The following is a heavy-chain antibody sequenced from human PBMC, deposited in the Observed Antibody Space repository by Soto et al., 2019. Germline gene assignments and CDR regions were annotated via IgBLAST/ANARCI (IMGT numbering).Heavy chain of an antibody. CDR2: IWNDGNNK. Sequence: QVQLVESRGGVVQPGRSLRLSCAASGFTFSSYGMHWVRQAPGKGLEWVAVIWNDGNNKYYADSVKGRFTISRDNSKNTLYLQMNSLRAEDTAVYYCARKGHCSGGSCYQYSYYGMDVWGQGTTVTVSS. V-gene: IGHV3-33*01. CDR1: GFTFSSYG. CDR3: ARKGHCSGGSCYQYSYYGMDV. J-gene: IGHJ6*02. D-gene: IGHD2-15*01.